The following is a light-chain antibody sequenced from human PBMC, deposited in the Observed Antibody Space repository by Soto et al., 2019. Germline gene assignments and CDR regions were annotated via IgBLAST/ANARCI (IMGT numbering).Light chain of an antibody. CDR2: GAS. Sequence: DMQMTQSPSSLSASVGDRVTITCRPSQTIDNYLNWYQHKPGKAPKLLIYGASTLQSGVSSRFTGSASGTDFTLTIDNLQPADSATYYCQQSYITPATFGQGTKLEIK. CDR1: QTIDNY. CDR3: QQSYITPAT. V-gene: IGKV1-39*01. J-gene: IGKJ2*01.